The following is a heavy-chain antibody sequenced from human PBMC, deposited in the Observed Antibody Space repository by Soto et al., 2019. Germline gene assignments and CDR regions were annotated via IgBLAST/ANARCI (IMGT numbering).Heavy chain of an antibody. J-gene: IGHJ5*02. CDR2: IIPIFGTA. CDR1: GGTFSSYA. V-gene: IGHV1-69*13. Sequence: SVKVSCKASGGTFSSYAISWVRQAPAQGLEWMGGIIPIFGTANYAQKFKGRVTITADESTSTAYMELSSLRSGDTAVYYCARYDYVWGSDRTKPLNWFDPWGQGTLVTVSS. CDR3: ARYDYVWGSDRTKPLNWFDP. D-gene: IGHD3-16*02.